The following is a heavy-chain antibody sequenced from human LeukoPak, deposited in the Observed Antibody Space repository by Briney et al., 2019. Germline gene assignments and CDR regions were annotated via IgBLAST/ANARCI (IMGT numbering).Heavy chain of an antibody. Sequence: GGSLRLSCAASGFTFSSYAMSWVRQAPGKGLEWVSAISGSGGSTYYADSVKGRLTISRDNSKNTLYLQMNSLRAEDTAVYYCASPSGITMIVVAYWGQGTLVTVSS. J-gene: IGHJ4*02. D-gene: IGHD3-22*01. CDR3: ASPSGITMIVVAY. CDR2: ISGSGGST. V-gene: IGHV3-23*01. CDR1: GFTFSSYA.